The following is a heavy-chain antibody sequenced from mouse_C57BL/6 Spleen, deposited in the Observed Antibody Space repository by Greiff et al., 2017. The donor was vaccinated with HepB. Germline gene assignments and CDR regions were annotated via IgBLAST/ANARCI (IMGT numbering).Heavy chain of an antibody. J-gene: IGHJ3*01. Sequence: VQLKESGAELARPGASVKMSCKASGYTFTSYTMHWVKQRPGQGLEWIGYINPSSGYTKYNQKFKDKATLTADKSSSTAYMQLSSLTSEDSAVYYCASGSNYGFAYWGQGTLVTVSA. V-gene: IGHV1-4*01. D-gene: IGHD2-5*01. CDR1: GYTFTSYT. CDR3: ASGSNYGFAY. CDR2: INPSSGYT.